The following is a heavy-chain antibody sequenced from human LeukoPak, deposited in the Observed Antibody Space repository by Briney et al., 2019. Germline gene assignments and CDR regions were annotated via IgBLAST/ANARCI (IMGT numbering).Heavy chain of an antibody. D-gene: IGHD3-22*01. CDR1: GYTFTGYY. CDR2: MNPNSGNT. V-gene: IGHV1-8*02. Sequence: ASVKVSCKASGYTFTGYYMHWVRQAPGQGLEWMGWMNPNSGNTGYAQKFQGRVTMTRNTSISTAYMELSSLRSEDTAVYYCARPGDDSSGYSELTGDAFDIWGQGTMVTVSS. J-gene: IGHJ3*02. CDR3: ARPGDDSSGYSELTGDAFDI.